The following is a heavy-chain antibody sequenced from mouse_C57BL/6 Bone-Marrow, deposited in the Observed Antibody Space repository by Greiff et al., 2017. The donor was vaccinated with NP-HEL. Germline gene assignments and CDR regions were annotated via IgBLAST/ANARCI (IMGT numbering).Heavy chain of an antibody. CDR1: GFTFSDYG. CDR2: ISSGSSTI. D-gene: IGHD2-4*01. CDR3: AKDYDAGWYFDV. J-gene: IGHJ1*03. Sequence: EVKLVESGGGLVKPGGSLKLSCAASGFTFSDYGMHWVRQAPEKGLEWVAYISSGSSTIYYADTVKGRITISRDNAKNTLFLQMTRLRSEDTAMYYCAKDYDAGWYFDVWGTGTTVTGSS. V-gene: IGHV5-17*01.